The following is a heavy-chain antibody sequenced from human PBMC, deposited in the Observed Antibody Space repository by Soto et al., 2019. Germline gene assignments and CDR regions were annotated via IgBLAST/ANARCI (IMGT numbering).Heavy chain of an antibody. CDR1: GDSVSSNNYY. V-gene: IGHV4-31*03. CDR2: IHYSGDS. D-gene: IGHD3-10*01. CDR3: ARDVHDPSGSEGFDS. Sequence: PSETLSLTCTVIGDSVSSNNYYWSWIRQRPGKGLEWIGYIHYSGDSYDNPSLTSRITMSMDVSKNQFSLNLRSVTAADTAIYYCARDVHDPSGSEGFDSWGQGTLVTVSS. J-gene: IGHJ4*02.